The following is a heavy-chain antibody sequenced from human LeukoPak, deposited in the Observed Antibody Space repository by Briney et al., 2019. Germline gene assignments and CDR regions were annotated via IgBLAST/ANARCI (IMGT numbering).Heavy chain of an antibody. CDR2: IYYSGST. CDR3: ARDTYVYGSGNYRLDY. Sequence: SETLSLTCTVSGGSISSYYWSWIRQPPGKGLEWIGYIYYSGSTNYNPSLKSRVTISVDTSKNQFSLKLSSVTAADTAVYYCARDTYVYGSGNYRLDYWGQGTLVTASS. V-gene: IGHV4-59*01. CDR1: GGSISSYY. J-gene: IGHJ4*02. D-gene: IGHD3-10*01.